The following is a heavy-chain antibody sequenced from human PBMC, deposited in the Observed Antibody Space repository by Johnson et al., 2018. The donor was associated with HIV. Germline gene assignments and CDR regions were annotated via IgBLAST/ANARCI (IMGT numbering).Heavy chain of an antibody. CDR2: ISYDGSNK. D-gene: IGHD3-16*01. J-gene: IGHJ3*02. CDR3: ARDESIMHGFDI. CDR1: GFTFSSYT. V-gene: IGHV3-30*04. Sequence: VQLVESGGGVVQPGRSLRLSCAASGFTFSSYTMHWVRQAPGKGLEWVAVISYDGSNKYYADSVKGRFTISRENSKNTLYLQMNSLRAEDTAVYYCARDESIMHGFDIWGQGTMVTVSS.